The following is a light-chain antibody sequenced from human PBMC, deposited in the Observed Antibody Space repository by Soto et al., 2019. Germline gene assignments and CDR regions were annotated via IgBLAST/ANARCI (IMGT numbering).Light chain of an antibody. CDR3: QQYNSYPWT. Sequence: DIQMTQSPSTLSASVGDRVTITCRASQSISSWLAWYQQKPGKAPKLLIYKASSLESGVASRFSGSGSGTEFTLTISSLQPDDFATYYCQQYNSYPWTFGQGPQVEIK. CDR2: KAS. J-gene: IGKJ1*01. V-gene: IGKV1-5*03. CDR1: QSISSW.